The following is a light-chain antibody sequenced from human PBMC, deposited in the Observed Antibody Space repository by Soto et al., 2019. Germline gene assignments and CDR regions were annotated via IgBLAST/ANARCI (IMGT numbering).Light chain of an antibody. CDR2: EVS. CDR3: SSYTSSSTMV. CDR1: NSDVGGYNY. V-gene: IGLV2-14*01. J-gene: IGLJ2*01. Sequence: QSVLTRPASVSGSPGQSITISCTGTNSDVGGYNYVSWYQQNPGKAPKLMIYEVSNRPSAVSNRFSGSKSGNTASLTISGLQAEDEADYYCSSYTSSSTMVFGGGTQLTVL.